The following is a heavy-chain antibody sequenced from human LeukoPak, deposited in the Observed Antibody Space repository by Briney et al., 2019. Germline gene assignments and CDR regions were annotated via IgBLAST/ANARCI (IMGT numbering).Heavy chain of an antibody. CDR2: IYYSGST. D-gene: IGHD2-2*01. CDR1: GGSISSYY. V-gene: IGHV4-59*12. J-gene: IGHJ6*02. CDR3: ARGSGDPVVVVPAAGYGMDV. Sequence: SETLSLTCTVSGGSISSYYWSWIRQPPGKGLEWIGYIYYSGSTNYNPSLKSRVTISVDTSKNQFSLKLSSVTAADTAVYYCARGSGDPVVVVPAAGYGMDVWGQGTTVTVSS.